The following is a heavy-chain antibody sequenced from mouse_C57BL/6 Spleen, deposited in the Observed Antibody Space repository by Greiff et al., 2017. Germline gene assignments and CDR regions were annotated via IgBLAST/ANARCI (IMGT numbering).Heavy chain of an antibody. CDR3: ARAGPVEAMDY. CDR1: GYAFSSSW. V-gene: IGHV1-82*01. Sequence: VQVVESGPELVKPGASVKISCKASGYAFSSSWMNWVKQRPGKGLEWIGRIYPGDGDTNYNGKFKGKATLTADKSSSTAYMQLSSLTSEDSAVYFCARAGPVEAMDYWGQGTSVTVSS. D-gene: IGHD1-1*02. J-gene: IGHJ4*01. CDR2: IYPGDGDT.